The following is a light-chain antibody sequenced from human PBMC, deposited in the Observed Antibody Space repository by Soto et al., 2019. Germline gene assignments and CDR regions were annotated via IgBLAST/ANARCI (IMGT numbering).Light chain of an antibody. CDR2: DAS. CDR3: QQRSNWPPLT. V-gene: IGKV3-11*02. Sequence: EIAVTQSPATLSLSTGERATLSCRTSQSVGKYLAWYQKKTGQAPRLLIYDASNRATGIPARFSGGGSGRDFTLTISSLEPEDFAVYYCQQRSNWPPLTFGGGPKVEI. J-gene: IGKJ4*01. CDR1: QSVGKY.